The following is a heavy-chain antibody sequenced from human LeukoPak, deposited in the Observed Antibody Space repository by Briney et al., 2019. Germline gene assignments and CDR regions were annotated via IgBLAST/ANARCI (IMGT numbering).Heavy chain of an antibody. V-gene: IGHV4-30-4*01. J-gene: IGHJ5*02. CDR3: ARDSGHAMMMTGIDP. Sequence: TSETLSHTCTVSGGSISSGDYYWSWIRQPPGKGLEWIGYIYYSGSTYYNPSLKSRVTISVDTSKNQFSLKLSSVTAADTAVYYCARDSGHAMMMTGIDPWGQGTLVTVSS. CDR2: IYYSGST. CDR1: GGSISSGDYY. D-gene: IGHD2-2*01.